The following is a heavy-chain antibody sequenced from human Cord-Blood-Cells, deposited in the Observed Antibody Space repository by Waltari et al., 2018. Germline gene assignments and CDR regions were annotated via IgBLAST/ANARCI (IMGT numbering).Heavy chain of an antibody. J-gene: IGHJ4*02. D-gene: IGHD3-3*01. CDR3: ARLTYYDFWSGYYFDY. CDR2: IYYSGST. CDR1: GGSISSSSYY. V-gene: IGHV4-39*01. Sequence: QLQLQESGPGLVKPSETLSLTCTVSGGSISSSSYYWGWIRQPPGKGLEWIGSIYYSGSTYHTPSLKCRVTMSVDTSKTQFSLKLSSVTAADTAVYYCARLTYYDFWSGYYFDYWGQGTLVTVSS.